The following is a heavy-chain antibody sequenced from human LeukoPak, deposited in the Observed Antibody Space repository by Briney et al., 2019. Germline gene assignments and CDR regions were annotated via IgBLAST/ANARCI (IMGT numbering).Heavy chain of an antibody. CDR2: IYSGGST. J-gene: IGHJ4*02. CDR3: ARVKYIHAWGSYRGSFDY. D-gene: IGHD3-16*02. Sequence: GGSLRLSCAASGFTVSSNYMSWVRQAPGKGLEWVSVIYSGGSTYYADSVKGRFTISRDNSKNTLYLQMNSLRAEDTAVYYCARVKYIHAWGSYRGSFDYWGQGTLVTVSS. CDR1: GFTVSSNY. V-gene: IGHV3-66*01.